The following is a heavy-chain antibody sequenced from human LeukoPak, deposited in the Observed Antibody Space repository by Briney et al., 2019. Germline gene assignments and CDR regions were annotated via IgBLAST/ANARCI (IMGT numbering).Heavy chain of an antibody. D-gene: IGHD3-16*01. CDR3: ATQRGSYLWGTDFDY. V-gene: IGHV1-2*02. CDR2: INPNSGDR. J-gene: IGHJ4*02. Sequence: AAVKASCKASGYTFTGYYMHWVRQAPGQGLEWMGWINPNSGDRKYSQKFQGRVTMTRDTSISTAYMELSRLRSDDTAVYYCATQRGSYLWGTDFDYWGQGTLVTVS. CDR1: GYTFTGYY.